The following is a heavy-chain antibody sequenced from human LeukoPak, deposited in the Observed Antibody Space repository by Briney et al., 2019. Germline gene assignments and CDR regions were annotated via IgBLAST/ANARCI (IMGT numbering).Heavy chain of an antibody. J-gene: IGHJ4*02. CDR3: ARDWGDGYCDY. Sequence: GGSLRLSCAASGFSFSGYGMHWVRQAPGKGLEWVANIKQDGSEKYYVDSVKGRFTISRDNAKNSLYLQMNSLGAEDTAVYYCARDWGDGYCDYWGQGTLVTVSS. CDR1: GFSFSGYG. CDR2: IKQDGSEK. D-gene: IGHD5-24*01. V-gene: IGHV3-7*01.